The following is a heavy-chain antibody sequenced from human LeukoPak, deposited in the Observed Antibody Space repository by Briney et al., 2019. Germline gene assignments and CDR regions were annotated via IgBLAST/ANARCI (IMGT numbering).Heavy chain of an antibody. CDR3: ARTLEAAADFDY. CDR2: IKQDGSEK. Sequence: GGSLRLSCAASGFTFSSYWMSWIRQAPGKGLEWVANIKQDGSEKYYVDSVKGRFTISRDNAKNSLYLQMNSLRAEGTAVYYCARTLEAAADFDYWGQGTLVTVSS. CDR1: GFTFSSYW. V-gene: IGHV3-7*03. J-gene: IGHJ4*02. D-gene: IGHD6-13*01.